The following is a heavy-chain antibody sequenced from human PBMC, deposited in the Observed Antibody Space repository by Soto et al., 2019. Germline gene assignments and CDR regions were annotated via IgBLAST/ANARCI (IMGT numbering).Heavy chain of an antibody. D-gene: IGHD6-19*01. Sequence: QVQLAESGGGVVQPGGSLRLSCAASGFIFKNYGMHWVRQAPGKGLEWVAIISYDGINKYYSDSVKGRFIISRDNSNNTLFLQMSSLGGEDTAVYYCAKASDQWLTFVDFFAAWGQGTEVTVSS. CDR2: ISYDGINK. CDR1: GFIFKNYG. J-gene: IGHJ5*02. V-gene: IGHV3-30*19. CDR3: AKASDQWLTFVDFFAA.